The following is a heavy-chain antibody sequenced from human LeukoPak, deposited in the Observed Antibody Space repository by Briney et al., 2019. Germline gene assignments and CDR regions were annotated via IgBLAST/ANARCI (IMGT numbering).Heavy chain of an antibody. D-gene: IGHD2-21*02. CDR1: GGSFSGYY. CDR3: ARVVTATHGGFDY. J-gene: IGHJ4*02. CDR2: INHSGST. Sequence: SETLSLTCAVYGGSFSGYYWSWIRQPPGKGLEWIGEINHSGSTNYNPSLKSRVTISVDTSKNQFSLKLSSVTAADTAVYYCARVVTATHGGFDYWGQGTLVTVSS. V-gene: IGHV4-34*01.